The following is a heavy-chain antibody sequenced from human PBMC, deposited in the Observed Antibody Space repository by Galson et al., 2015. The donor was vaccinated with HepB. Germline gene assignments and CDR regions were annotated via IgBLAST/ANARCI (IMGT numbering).Heavy chain of an antibody. D-gene: IGHD3-10*01. CDR3: ARYYGSGSYYAIPHFDY. J-gene: IGHJ4*02. CDR2: IRAYNGNT. Sequence: SVKVSCKASGYTFTSYGISWVRQAPGQGLEWMGWIRAYNGNTNYAQKLQGRVTTTTDTSTSTAYMELRSLRSDDTAVYYCARYYGSGSYYAIPHFDYWGQGTLVTVSS. CDR1: GYTFTSYG. V-gene: IGHV1-18*04.